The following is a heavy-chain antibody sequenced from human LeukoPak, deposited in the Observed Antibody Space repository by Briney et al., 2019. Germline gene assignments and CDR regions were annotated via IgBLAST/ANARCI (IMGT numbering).Heavy chain of an antibody. V-gene: IGHV3-30*04. J-gene: IGHJ3*02. CDR3: AKLARTGYLTDAFDI. D-gene: IGHD3/OR15-3a*01. CDR1: GFTFSSST. CDR2: ISYDGSNK. Sequence: GGSLRLSCAASGFTFSSSTVHWVRQAPGKGLEWVAVISYDGSNKYYADSVKGRFTISRDNSKNTLYLQMNSLRVEDTAVYYCAKLARTGYLTDAFDIWGQGTMVTVSS.